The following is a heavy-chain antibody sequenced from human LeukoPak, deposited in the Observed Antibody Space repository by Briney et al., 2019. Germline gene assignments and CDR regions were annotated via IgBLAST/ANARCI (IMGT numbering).Heavy chain of an antibody. D-gene: IGHD6-19*01. CDR1: GYTFTSYY. V-gene: IGHV1-69*13. Sequence: ASVKVSCKASGYTFTSYYMHWVRQAPGQGLEWMGGIIPIFGTANYAQKFQGRVTITADESTSTAYMELSSLRSEDTAVYYCARGWQWPKYYFDYWGQGTLVTVSS. J-gene: IGHJ4*02. CDR3: ARGWQWPKYYFDY. CDR2: IIPIFGTA.